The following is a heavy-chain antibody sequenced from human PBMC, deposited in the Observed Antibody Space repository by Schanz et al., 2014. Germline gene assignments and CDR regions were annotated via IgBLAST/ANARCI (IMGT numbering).Heavy chain of an antibody. CDR1: GYTFPSYG. J-gene: IGHJ4*02. D-gene: IGHD1-1*01. V-gene: IGHV1-2*02. Sequence: QVQLVQSGSEVKKPGASVKVSCKASGYTFPSYGISWVRQAPGQGLEWMGWINPNSGGTNYAQKFQGRVTMTRDTSSTTAYMELNSLRSDDMAVYYCVRELSGGTFDYWGQGALVTVSS. CDR2: INPNSGGT. CDR3: VRELSGGTFDY.